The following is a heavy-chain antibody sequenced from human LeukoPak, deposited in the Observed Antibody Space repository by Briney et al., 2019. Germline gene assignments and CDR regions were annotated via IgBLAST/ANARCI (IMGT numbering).Heavy chain of an antibody. Sequence: GGSLRLSCAASGFTFNNAWMNWVRQAPGKGLEWVANIKEDGSQKYYVDSVKGRFTISRDNAKNSLFLQTNSLRVDDTAVYYCARDSGWFRFDYWGQGTLVTVSS. CDR2: IKEDGSQK. D-gene: IGHD6-19*01. CDR1: GFTFNNAW. CDR3: ARDSGWFRFDY. V-gene: IGHV3-7*03. J-gene: IGHJ4*02.